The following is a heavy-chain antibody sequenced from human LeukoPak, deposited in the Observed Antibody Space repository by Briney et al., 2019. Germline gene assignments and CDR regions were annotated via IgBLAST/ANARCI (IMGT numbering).Heavy chain of an antibody. CDR2: ISCSSSYI. Sequence: GGSLRLSCAASGFTFSSYSMNWARKAPGKGLVWVSSISCSSSYIYYADSVKSRFTNSRDNAKNSLNQQMNSLRAEDTAVYYCARDQDSYGQDYYDCSGYYRWCQGHLVIVSS. CDR3: ARDQDSYGQDYYDCSGYYR. J-gene: IGHJ4*02. D-gene: IGHD3-22*01. V-gene: IGHV3-21*01. CDR1: GFTFSSYS.